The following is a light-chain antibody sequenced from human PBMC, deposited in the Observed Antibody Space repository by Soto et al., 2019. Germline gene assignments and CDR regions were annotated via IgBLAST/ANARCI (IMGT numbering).Light chain of an antibody. Sequence: QAVVTQPPSASASLGASVTLTCTLSSGYSNYKVDWYQQRPGKGPRFVMRVGTGGIVGSKGDGIPDRFSVLGSGLNRYLTIKNIQEEDESDYHCGADHSSGSNFVNWVFGGGTKLTVL. CDR1: SGYSNYK. CDR3: GADHSSGSNFVNWV. V-gene: IGLV9-49*01. J-gene: IGLJ3*02. CDR2: VGTGGIVG.